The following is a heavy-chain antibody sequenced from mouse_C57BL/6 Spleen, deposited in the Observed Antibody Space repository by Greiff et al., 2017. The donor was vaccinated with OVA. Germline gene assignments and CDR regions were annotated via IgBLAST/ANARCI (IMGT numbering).Heavy chain of an antibody. J-gene: IGHJ2*01. V-gene: IGHV2-2*01. Sequence: QVQLQQSGPGLVQPSQSLSITCTVSGFSLTSYGVHWVRQSPGKGLEWLGVIWSGGSTDYNAAFISRLSISKDNSKSQVFFKRNSLQADDTAIYDCARSQTAQAGFDYWGQGTTLTVSS. CDR3: ARSQTAQAGFDY. CDR2: IWSGGST. D-gene: IGHD3-2*02. CDR1: GFSLTSYG.